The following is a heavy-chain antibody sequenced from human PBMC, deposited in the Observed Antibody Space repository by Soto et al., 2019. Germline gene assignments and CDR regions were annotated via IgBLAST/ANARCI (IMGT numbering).Heavy chain of an antibody. CDR1: GGTFSSYA. Sequence: QVQLVQSGAEVKKPGSSVKVSCKASGGTFSSYAISWVRQAPGQGLEWMGGIIPIFGTANYAQKFQGRVTITADKSTSTAYMELSSLRSEDTVVYYCARDLGAQDDFWSGYYAYYYYYGMDVWGQGTTVTVSS. CDR2: IIPIFGTA. D-gene: IGHD3-3*01. J-gene: IGHJ6*02. V-gene: IGHV1-69*06. CDR3: ARDLGAQDDFWSGYYAYYYYYGMDV.